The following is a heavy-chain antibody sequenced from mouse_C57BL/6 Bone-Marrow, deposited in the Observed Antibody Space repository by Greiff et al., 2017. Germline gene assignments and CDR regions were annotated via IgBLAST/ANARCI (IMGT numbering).Heavy chain of an antibody. Sequence: QVQLKESGPELVKPGASVTISCKASGYAFSSSWMNWVKQRPGKGLEWIGRIYPGDGDTNYNGKFKGKATLTAYKSSSTAYMQLSSLTSEDSAVYFCAISYYGNYLYWGQGTTLTGSS. D-gene: IGHD2-1*01. J-gene: IGHJ2*01. CDR1: GYAFSSSW. CDR3: AISYYGNYLY. V-gene: IGHV1-82*01. CDR2: IYPGDGDT.